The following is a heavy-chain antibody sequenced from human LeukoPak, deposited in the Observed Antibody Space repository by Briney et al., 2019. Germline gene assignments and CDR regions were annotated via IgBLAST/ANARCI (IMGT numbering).Heavy chain of an antibody. CDR1: GGSFSGYY. CDR2: INHSGST. J-gene: IGHJ4*02. D-gene: IGHD3-22*01. CDR3: ARHGRFGRFTYYYDSSGYYYDY. V-gene: IGHV4-34*01. Sequence: KPSETLSLTCAVYGGSFSGYYWSWIRQPPGKGLEWIGEINHSGSTNYNPSLKSRVTISVDTSKNQFSLKLSSVTAADTAVYYCARHGRFGRFTYYYDSSGYYYDYWGQGTLVTVSS.